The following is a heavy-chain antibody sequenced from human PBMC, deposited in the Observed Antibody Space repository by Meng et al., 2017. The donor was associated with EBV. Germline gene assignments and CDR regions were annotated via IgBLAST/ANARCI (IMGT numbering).Heavy chain of an antibody. J-gene: IGHJ5*02. CDR3: ARGDYTNYPRWFDP. D-gene: IGHD4-11*01. Sequence: QVQLQEPGPGLVKPSETLSLICTVSGGSVNNESYYWGWIRQPPGKGLEYIGYIYYTGSTNYNSSLKSRVTISLDKSKNQFSLKLTSLTAADTAIYYCARGDYTNYPRWFDPWGQGTLVTVSS. CDR1: GGSVNNESYY. CDR2: IYYTGST. V-gene: IGHV4-61*01.